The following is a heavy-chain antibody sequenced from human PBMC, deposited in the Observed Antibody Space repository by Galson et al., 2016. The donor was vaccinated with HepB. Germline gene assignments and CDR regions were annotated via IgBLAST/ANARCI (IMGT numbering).Heavy chain of an antibody. CDR2: SRNRLHSFTT. J-gene: IGHJ6*02. D-gene: IGHD4-23*01. Sequence: SLRLSCAASGLTFSDHYMDWVRQAPGKGLEWVARSRNRLHSFTTEYAASVKGRFTISRDDSRSSLYLQMNSLKTEDTAVYHSTRGLLVTTVFDGMDVWGQGTTVTVSS. CDR3: TRGLLVTTVFDGMDV. V-gene: IGHV3-72*01. CDR1: GLTFSDHY.